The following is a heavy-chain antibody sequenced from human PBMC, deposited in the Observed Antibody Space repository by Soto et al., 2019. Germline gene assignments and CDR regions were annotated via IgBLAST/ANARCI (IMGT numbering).Heavy chain of an antibody. J-gene: IGHJ4*02. CDR2: INHTGST. CDR1: GGSFSGYS. Sequence: SETLSLTCAVYGGSFSGYSWTWIRQPPGTGLEWIGEINHTGSTNYNPSLKSRVTISVDTSKNQFSLKLISVTAADTAVYYCARRGYYDSSGYYWGQGTLVTVSS. V-gene: IGHV4-34*01. D-gene: IGHD3-22*01. CDR3: ARRGYYDSSGYY.